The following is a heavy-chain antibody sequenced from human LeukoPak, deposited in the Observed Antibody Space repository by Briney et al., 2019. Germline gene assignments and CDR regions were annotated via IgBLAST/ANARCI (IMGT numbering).Heavy chain of an antibody. CDR2: IYYSGST. CDR3: ASFRKYSSSSRNWFDP. CDR1: GGSISSSSYY. Sequence: SETLSLTCTVSGGSISSSSYYWGWIRQPPGKGLEWIGSIYYSGSTYYNPSLKSRVTISVDTSKNQFSLKLSSVTAADTAVYYCASFRKYSSSSRNWFDPWGQGTLVTVSS. J-gene: IGHJ5*02. V-gene: IGHV4-39*01. D-gene: IGHD6-13*01.